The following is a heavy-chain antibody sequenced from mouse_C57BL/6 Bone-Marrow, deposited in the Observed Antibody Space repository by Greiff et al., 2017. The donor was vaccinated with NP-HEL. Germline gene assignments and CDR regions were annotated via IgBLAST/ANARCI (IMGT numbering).Heavy chain of an antibody. D-gene: IGHD2-3*01. CDR1: GFNITDDY. V-gene: IGHV14-4*01. CDR2: IDPENGDT. CDR3: TTDDGYDV. J-gene: IGHJ1*03. Sequence: VQLQQSGAELVRPGASVKLSCTASGFNITDDYMHWVKQRPEQGLEWIGWIDPENGDTEYASKFQGKATITADTSSNTAYLQLSSLTSEDTAVYYCTTDDGYDVWGTGTTVTVSS.